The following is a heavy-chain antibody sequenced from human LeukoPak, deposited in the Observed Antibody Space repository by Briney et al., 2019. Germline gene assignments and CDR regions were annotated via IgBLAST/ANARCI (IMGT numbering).Heavy chain of an antibody. J-gene: IGHJ3*02. CDR1: EYTLTSYY. Sequence: ASVKVSCKASEYTLTSYYMHWVRQAPGQGLEWMGIINPSGGSTNYAQKFQGRVTMTRDMSTRTVYMELSSLRFEDTAVYYCANQEWLRFNLNAFDIWGQGTMVTVSS. CDR2: INPSGGST. CDR3: ANQEWLRFNLNAFDI. V-gene: IGHV1-46*01. D-gene: IGHD5-12*01.